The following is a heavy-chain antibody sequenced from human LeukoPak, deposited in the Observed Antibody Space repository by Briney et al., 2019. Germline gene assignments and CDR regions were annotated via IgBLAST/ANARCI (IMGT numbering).Heavy chain of an antibody. CDR3: ARDPPSFQY. V-gene: IGHV3-21*01. J-gene: IGHJ1*01. Sequence: GGSLRLSCAASGFTLSNYNMNWVRQAPGKGLEWVSTISSSRSSYIYYADSVKGRFTISRDNAKNSLYLQMNSLRAEDTAVYYCARDPPSFQYWGQGTLVTVSS. CDR1: GFTLSNYN. CDR2: ISSSRSSYI.